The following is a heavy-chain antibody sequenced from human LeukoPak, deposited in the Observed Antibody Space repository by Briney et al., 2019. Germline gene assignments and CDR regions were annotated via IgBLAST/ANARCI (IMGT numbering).Heavy chain of an antibody. CDR1: GFTLSSYA. CDR3: ARETSSFHDPWSIGAKLGIIHYYYYMDV. CDR2: ISVSGNT. Sequence: GGSLRLSCAASGFTLSSYAMSWVRQGPGKGLEWVSAISVSGNTYHADSVKGRFTISRDSYKNTLYLQMNSLRAEDAAVYYCARETSSFHDPWSIGAKLGIIHYYYYMDVWGKGTTVTISS. D-gene: IGHD5-12*01. V-gene: IGHV3-23*01. J-gene: IGHJ6*03.